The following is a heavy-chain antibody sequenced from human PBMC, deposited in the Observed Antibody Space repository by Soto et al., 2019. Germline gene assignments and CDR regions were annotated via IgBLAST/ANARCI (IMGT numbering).Heavy chain of an antibody. CDR1: GGSISSGDYY. CDR3: ARNRYGYTFYGY. J-gene: IGHJ4*02. D-gene: IGHD5-18*01. CDR2: IYYSGST. V-gene: IGHV4-30-4*01. Sequence: QVQLQESGPGLVKPSQTLSLTCTVSGGSISSGDYYWSWIRQPPGKGLEWIGYIYYSGSTYYNPSLNCRVTMSVETSTNQFSLKLSSVTAADTAVYYCARNRYGYTFYGYWGQGTLVTVSS.